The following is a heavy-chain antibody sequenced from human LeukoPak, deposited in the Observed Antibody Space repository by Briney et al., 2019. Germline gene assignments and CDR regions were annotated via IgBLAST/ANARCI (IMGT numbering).Heavy chain of an antibody. CDR1: GGSFSGYY. J-gene: IGHJ4*02. V-gene: IGHV4-34*01. CDR2: IYYSGST. D-gene: IGHD3-10*01. CDR3: ARGQSRWLGY. Sequence: SSETLSLTCAVYGGSFSGYYWSWIRQPPGKGLEWIGSIYYSGSTYYNPSLKSRVTISVDTSKNQFSLKLSSVTAADTAVYYCARGQSRWLGYWGQGTLVTVSS.